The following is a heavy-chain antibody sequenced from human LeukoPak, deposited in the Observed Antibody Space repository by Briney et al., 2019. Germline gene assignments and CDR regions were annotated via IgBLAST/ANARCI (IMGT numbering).Heavy chain of an antibody. J-gene: IGHJ4*02. D-gene: IGHD4-17*01. CDR2: FTGRTYGGTT. V-gene: IGHV3-49*04. Sequence: PGGSLRLSCTASGFTFGDYAMSWVRQAPGKGLEWVGSFTGRTYGGTTENAASVRGRFTISIDDSKSIAYLQMNSLTTEDTATYYCTRWTTVTTFEYWGQGTQVAVSS. CDR1: GFTFGDYA. CDR3: TRWTTVTTFEY.